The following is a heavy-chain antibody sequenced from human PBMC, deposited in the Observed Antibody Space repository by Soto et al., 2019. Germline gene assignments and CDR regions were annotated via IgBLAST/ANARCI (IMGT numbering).Heavy chain of an antibody. V-gene: IGHV3-30-3*01. CDR2: ISYDGINK. CDR1: GFSFRSYA. CDR3: AKDLRAGRPEYFQH. D-gene: IGHD6-6*01. Sequence: QVQLVESGGGVVQPGRSRRLSCAASGFSFRSYAMHWVRQAPGKGLEWVAVISYDGINKYYADSVKGRFSISRDNSKDTLYLEMNSLRGDDTAVYYCAKDLRAGRPEYFQHWGLGTLVTVSS. J-gene: IGHJ1*01.